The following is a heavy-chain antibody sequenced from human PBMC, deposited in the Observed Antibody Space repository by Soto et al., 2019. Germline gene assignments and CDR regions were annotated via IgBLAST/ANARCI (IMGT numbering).Heavy chain of an antibody. CDR1: GFIFSNYG. V-gene: IGHV3-23*01. CDR2: ISGSGDRT. D-gene: IGHD5-12*01. Sequence: GGSLRLSCAASGFIFSNYGMSWVRQAPGKGLEWVSSISGSGDRTHNAESVRGRFTNSRDDSRNTLNLKMNSLRAEDTAIYFCATTKGYIDPFDLWGQGTLVTVSS. J-gene: IGHJ4*02. CDR3: ATTKGYIDPFDL.